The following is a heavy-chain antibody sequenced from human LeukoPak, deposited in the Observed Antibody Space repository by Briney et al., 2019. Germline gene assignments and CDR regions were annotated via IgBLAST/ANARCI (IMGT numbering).Heavy chain of an antibody. CDR1: GFTFSSYA. V-gene: IGHV3-23*01. D-gene: IGHD6-13*01. Sequence: SGGSLRLSCAASGFTFSSYAMSWVRQAPGKGLEWVSAISGSGGSTYYADSVKGRFTISRDNSKNSLYLQMNSLRAEDTALYYCAREGASAAADPFDYWGQGTLVTVSS. J-gene: IGHJ4*02. CDR3: AREGASAAADPFDY. CDR2: ISGSGGST.